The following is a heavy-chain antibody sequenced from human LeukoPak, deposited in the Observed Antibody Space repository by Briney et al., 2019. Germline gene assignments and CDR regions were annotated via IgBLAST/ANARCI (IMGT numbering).Heavy chain of an antibody. CDR3: AREADTMVRGVTDY. Sequence: ASVKVSCKASGYTFTGYYMHWVRQAPGQGLEWMGWMNPNSGSTGYAQKFQGRVTITRNTSISTAYMELSSLRSEDTAVYYCAREADTMVRGVTDYWGQGTLVTVSS. J-gene: IGHJ4*02. D-gene: IGHD3-10*01. V-gene: IGHV1-8*03. CDR2: MNPNSGST. CDR1: GYTFTGYY.